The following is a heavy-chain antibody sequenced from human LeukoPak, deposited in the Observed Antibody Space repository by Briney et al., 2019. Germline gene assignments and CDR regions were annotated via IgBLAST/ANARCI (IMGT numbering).Heavy chain of an antibody. CDR3: ARDNGSYYGEFDY. CDR2: ISYDGSNK. D-gene: IGHD1-26*01. Sequence: GGSLRLSCAASGFTFGSYAMHWVRQAPGKGLEWVAVISYDGSNKYYADSVKGRFTISRDNSKNTLYLQMNSLRAEDTAVYYCARDNGSYYGEFDYWGQGTLVTVSS. V-gene: IGHV3-30-3*01. J-gene: IGHJ4*02. CDR1: GFTFGSYA.